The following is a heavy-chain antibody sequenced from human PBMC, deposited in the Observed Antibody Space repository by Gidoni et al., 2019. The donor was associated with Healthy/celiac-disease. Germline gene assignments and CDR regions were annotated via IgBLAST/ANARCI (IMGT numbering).Heavy chain of an antibody. V-gene: IGHV3-33*01. Sequence: QVQLVASGGGVVQPGRSLRLSCAASGFPFSSYGMHWVRQDPGKGLEWVAVIWYDGSNKDYADSVKGRFTISRDNSKNTLYLQMNSLRAEDTAVYYCARDSLPWGSFDYWGQGTLVTVSS. CDR1: GFPFSSYG. CDR3: ARDSLPWGSFDY. D-gene: IGHD7-27*01. CDR2: IWYDGSNK. J-gene: IGHJ4*02.